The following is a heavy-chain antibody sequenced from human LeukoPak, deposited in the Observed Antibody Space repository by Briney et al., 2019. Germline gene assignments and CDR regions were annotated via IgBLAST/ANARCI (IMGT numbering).Heavy chain of an antibody. CDR1: GYTFTGYY. J-gene: IGHJ6*03. D-gene: IGHD3-10*01. Sequence: ASVKVSCKASGYTFTGYYMHWVRQAPGQGLEWMGWINPNSGGTNYAQKFQGRVTMTRDTSISTAYMELSRLRSDDTAVYYCARKYYYGSGSTPAYYMDVWGKGTTVTISS. V-gene: IGHV1-2*02. CDR2: INPNSGGT. CDR3: ARKYYYGSGSTPAYYMDV.